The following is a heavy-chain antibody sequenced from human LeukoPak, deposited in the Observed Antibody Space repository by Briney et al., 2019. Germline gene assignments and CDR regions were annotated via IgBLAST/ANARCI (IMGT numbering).Heavy chain of an antibody. Sequence: SQTLSLTCAVSGGSISSGGYSWSWIRQPPGKGLEWIGYIYHSGSTYYNPSLKSRVTISVDRSKNQFSLKLTSVTAADTAVYYCARQVPGPYNYYGMDVWGQGTTVTVSS. J-gene: IGHJ6*02. CDR2: IYHSGST. CDR1: GGSISSGGYS. CDR3: ARQVPGPYNYYGMDV. V-gene: IGHV4-30-2*01.